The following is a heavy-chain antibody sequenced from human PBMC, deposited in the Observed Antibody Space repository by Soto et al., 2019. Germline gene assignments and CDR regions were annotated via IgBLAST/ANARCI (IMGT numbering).Heavy chain of an antibody. V-gene: IGHV4-31*03. J-gene: IGHJ5*02. CDR1: GGSISSGGYY. Sequence: TSETLSLTCTVSGGSISSGGYYWSWIRQHPGKGLEWIGYIYYSGSTYYNPSLKSRVTISVDTSKNQFSLKLSSVTAADTAVYYCARLDSGYDDNWFDPWGQGTLVTVSS. CDR3: ARLDSGYDDNWFDP. CDR2: IYYSGST. D-gene: IGHD5-12*01.